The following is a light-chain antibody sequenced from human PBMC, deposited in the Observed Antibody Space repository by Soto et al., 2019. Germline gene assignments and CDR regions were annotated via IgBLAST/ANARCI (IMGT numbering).Light chain of an antibody. CDR3: QHYNAFPWP. Sequence: DIQMTQSPSTLAASVGDIVTITCRASQSIRNWLAWYQDKPGKAPKLLIYGASSLESGVPSRFSGSGSGTEFTLAIGGLQPDDFATYYCQHYNAFPWPFGQGTKVDIK. CDR2: GAS. CDR1: QSIRNW. V-gene: IGKV1-5*01. J-gene: IGKJ1*01.